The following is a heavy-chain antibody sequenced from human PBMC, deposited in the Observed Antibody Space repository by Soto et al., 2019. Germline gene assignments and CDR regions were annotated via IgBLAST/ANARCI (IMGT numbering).Heavy chain of an antibody. CDR2: IYHSGST. CDR1: GGSISSSNW. CDR3: ASTPLNYDSSGYYSFDY. J-gene: IGHJ4*02. Sequence: QVQLQESGPGLVKPSGTLSLTCAVSGGSISSSNWWSWVRQPPGKGLEWIGEIYHSGSTNYNPSLKSRVTISVDKSNNQFSLQLSSVTAADTAVYYCASTPLNYDSSGYYSFDYWGQGTLVTVSS. V-gene: IGHV4-4*02. D-gene: IGHD3-22*01.